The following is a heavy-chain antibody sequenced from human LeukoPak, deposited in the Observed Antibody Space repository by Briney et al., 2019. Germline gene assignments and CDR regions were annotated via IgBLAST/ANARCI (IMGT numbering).Heavy chain of an antibody. CDR2: TYYRSKWYN. CDR1: GDSVSSNSAA. Sequence: SQTLSLTCAISGDSVSSNSAAWNWIRQSPSSGLEWLGRTYYRSKWYNDYAVSVKSRININPDTSKNQFSLHLNSVTPEDTAVYYCARSVDDWGFDYWGQGTLVTVSS. V-gene: IGHV6-1*01. D-gene: IGHD7-27*01. J-gene: IGHJ4*02. CDR3: ARSVDDWGFDY.